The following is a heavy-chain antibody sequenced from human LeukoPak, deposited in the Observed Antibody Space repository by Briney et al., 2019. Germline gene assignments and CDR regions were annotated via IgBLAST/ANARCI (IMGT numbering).Heavy chain of an antibody. V-gene: IGHV3-64D*06. Sequence: PGGSLRLSCSASGFTFSSYAMHWVRQAPGKGLEYVSAISSNGGSTYYADSVKGRFTISRDNSKNTLYLQMSSLRAEDTAVYYCVSGGIAVAGILDRYFQHWGQGTLVTVSS. CDR1: GFTFSSYA. CDR3: VSGGIAVAGILDRYFQH. J-gene: IGHJ1*01. CDR2: ISSNGGST. D-gene: IGHD6-19*01.